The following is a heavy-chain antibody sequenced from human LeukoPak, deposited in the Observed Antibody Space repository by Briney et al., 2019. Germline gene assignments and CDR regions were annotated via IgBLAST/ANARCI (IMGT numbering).Heavy chain of an antibody. J-gene: IGHJ6*02. V-gene: IGHV4-59*01. D-gene: IGHD5-12*01. CDR1: GGSISSYH. CDR3: ARDGVATWALEDYGGMDV. CDR2: IYYSGSA. Sequence: SETLSLTCTVSGGSISSYHWSWIRQPPGKGGEGMGYIYYSGSANYTPSLTSRVTISVDTSKTQFSLKLSSVTAAATAVYYCARDGVATWALEDYGGMDVWGQGTTVTVSS.